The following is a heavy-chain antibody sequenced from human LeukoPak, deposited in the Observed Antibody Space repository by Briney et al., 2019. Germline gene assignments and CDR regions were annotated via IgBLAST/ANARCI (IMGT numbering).Heavy chain of an antibody. CDR3: ARGGAMDYDILTGYYLDY. J-gene: IGHJ4*02. D-gene: IGHD3-9*01. Sequence: ASVKVSCKASGGTFSSYAISWVRQAPGQGLEWMGGIIPIFGTANCAQKFQGRVTITADESTSTAYMELSSLRSEDTAVYYCARGGAMDYDILTGYYLDYWGQGTLVTVSS. CDR1: GGTFSSYA. CDR2: IIPIFGTA. V-gene: IGHV1-69*13.